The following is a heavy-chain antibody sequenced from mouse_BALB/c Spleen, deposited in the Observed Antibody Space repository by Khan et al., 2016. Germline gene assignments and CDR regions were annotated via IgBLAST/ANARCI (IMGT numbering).Heavy chain of an antibody. V-gene: IGHV1-54*01. CDR2: INPGSGST. Sequence: QVQLKQSGADLVRPGTSVKVSCKASGYAFTNVLIDWIKQRPGQGLDWIGVINPGSGSTNYNEKFKGKATMTAAKSSSTDYMQLSSLTSDDSAVYFCARQYGSSYVGFAYWGQGTLVTVSA. J-gene: IGHJ3*01. CDR1: GYAFTNVL. CDR3: ARQYGSSYVGFAY. D-gene: IGHD1-1*01.